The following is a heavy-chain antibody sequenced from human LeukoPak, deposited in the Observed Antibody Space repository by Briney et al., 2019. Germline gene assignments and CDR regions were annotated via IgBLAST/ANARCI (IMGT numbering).Heavy chain of an antibody. CDR3: ANGGTYSSGP. J-gene: IGHJ5*02. Sequence: GGSLRLSCAASGFIFSSYSMNWVRRAPGKGLEWVSTISRSSTHIYYAGSVRGRFTISRDDAKNSLFLQINSLRAEDTAVYYCANGGTYSSGPWGQGTLVTVSS. CDR1: GFIFSSYS. D-gene: IGHD3-22*01. CDR2: ISRSSTHI. V-gene: IGHV3-21*01.